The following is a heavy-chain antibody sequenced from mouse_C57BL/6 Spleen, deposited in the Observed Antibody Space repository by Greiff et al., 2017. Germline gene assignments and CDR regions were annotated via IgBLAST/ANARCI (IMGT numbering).Heavy chain of an antibody. V-gene: IGHV8-12*01. CDR1: GFSLSTSGMG. D-gene: IGHD3-2*02. J-gene: IGHJ2*01. CDR2: IYWDDDK. CDR3: ARGDSSGYVRKGFDY. Sequence: QVTLKESGPGILQSSQTLSLTCSFSGFSLSTSGMGVSWIRQPSGKGLEWLAHIYWDDDKRYNPSLKSRLTISKDTSRNQVFLKITSVDTADTATYYCARGDSSGYVRKGFDYWGQGTTLTVSS.